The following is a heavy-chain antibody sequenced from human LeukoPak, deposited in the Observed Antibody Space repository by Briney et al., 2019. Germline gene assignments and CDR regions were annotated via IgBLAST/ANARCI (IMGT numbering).Heavy chain of an antibody. Sequence: SETLSLTCAVSGGSISSGGYSWSWIRQPPGKGLEWIGYIYHSGSTYYNPSLKSRVTISVDRSKNQFSLKLSSVTAADTAVYYCARGSPGVYGMDVWGQGTTVTVSS. CDR1: GGSISSGGYS. V-gene: IGHV4-30-2*01. J-gene: IGHJ6*02. D-gene: IGHD3-10*01. CDR2: IYHSGST. CDR3: ARGSPGVYGMDV.